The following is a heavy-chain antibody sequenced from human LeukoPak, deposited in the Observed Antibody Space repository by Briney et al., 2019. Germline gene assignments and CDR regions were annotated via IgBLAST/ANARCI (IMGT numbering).Heavy chain of an antibody. Sequence: GESLRISCKGSAYSFTNYWISWVRQMPAKGLEWMGRIDPGDSQTNYSPSFQGHVTISADNSISTAYLQWSSLKASDTAMYYCARHSSVLNSFDPWGQGTLVTVSS. D-gene: IGHD3-22*01. CDR1: AYSFTNYW. J-gene: IGHJ5*02. CDR2: IDPGDSQT. CDR3: ARHSSVLNSFDP. V-gene: IGHV5-10-1*01.